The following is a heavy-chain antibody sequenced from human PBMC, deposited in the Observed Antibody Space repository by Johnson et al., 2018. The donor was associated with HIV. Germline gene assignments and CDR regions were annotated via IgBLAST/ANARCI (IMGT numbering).Heavy chain of an antibody. J-gene: IGHJ3*02. CDR3: AKDSTYYGGSSGAFDI. CDR1: AFTFSSYA. V-gene: IGHV3-30*02. CDR2: IHYDGNNK. D-gene: IGHD3-10*01. Sequence: QVQLVESGGGVVQPGGSLRLSCAASAFTFSSYAIHWVRQAPGKGLEWVAFIHYDGNNKYYADSVKGRFTISRDNSKNTLYLQMNSLRAEDTAVYYCAKDSTYYGGSSGAFDIWGQGTMVTVSS.